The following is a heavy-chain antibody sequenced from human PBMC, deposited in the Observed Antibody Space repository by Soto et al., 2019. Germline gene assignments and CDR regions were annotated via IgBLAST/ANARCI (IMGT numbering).Heavy chain of an antibody. Sequence: EVHQVASGGGLVQPGGSLRLSCVASGFTFDYYWMHWVRQPPGEGLMWVSRLQTDGSHPDYAASVKGRFTIFRDNVNNSLHPQMNHLRVDDTAVYYCARGGYPDYWGQGTLVTVSS. CDR2: LQTDGSHP. J-gene: IGHJ4*02. CDR1: GFTFDYYW. CDR3: ARGGYPDY. V-gene: IGHV3-74*01. D-gene: IGHD5-18*01.